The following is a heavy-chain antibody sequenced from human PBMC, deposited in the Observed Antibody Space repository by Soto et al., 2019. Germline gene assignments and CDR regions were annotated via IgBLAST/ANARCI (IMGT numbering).Heavy chain of an antibody. V-gene: IGHV3-23*01. D-gene: IGHD4-17*01. CDR1: GFTFSSYA. CDR3: AKDNGDSFGYFDY. Sequence: PGGSLRLSCAASGFTFSSYAMNWVRQAPGKGLEWVSGISGGGGNIYYADSVKGRFTFSRDNSKNTLYLQMNNLRADDTAVYYCAKDNGDSFGYFDYWGQGTLVTVSS. J-gene: IGHJ4*02. CDR2: ISGGGGNI.